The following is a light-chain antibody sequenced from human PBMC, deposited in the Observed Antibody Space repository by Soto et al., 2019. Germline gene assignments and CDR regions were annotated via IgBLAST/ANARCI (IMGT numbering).Light chain of an antibody. J-gene: IGKJ4*01. CDR2: GAF. CDR1: ESFSTN. CDR3: QQYNKWPLT. V-gene: IGKV3-15*01. Sequence: EMVMTQSPATLSVSPGERVTLSCRASESFSTNYLAWYQQKPSQAPRLLIYGAFTRATGIPARISASGSGNEFTLTISSLQSEDSAVYYCQQYNKWPLTFGGGTKVEIK.